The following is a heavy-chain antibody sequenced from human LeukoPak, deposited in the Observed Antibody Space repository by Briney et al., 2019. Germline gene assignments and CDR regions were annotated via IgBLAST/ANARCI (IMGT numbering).Heavy chain of an antibody. D-gene: IGHD2-15*01. J-gene: IGHJ4*02. CDR3: AREFCSGGSCPIDF. Sequence: PSETLSLTCTVSGDYISSCGYYWSWIRQHPGKGLEWIGYIYHCGITYHNPSLKSRVTITVDTSKNQFSLKLSSVTAADTAVYYCAREFCSGGSCPIDFWGQGTLVTVSS. CDR2: IYHCGIT. V-gene: IGHV4-31*03. CDR1: GDYISSCGYY.